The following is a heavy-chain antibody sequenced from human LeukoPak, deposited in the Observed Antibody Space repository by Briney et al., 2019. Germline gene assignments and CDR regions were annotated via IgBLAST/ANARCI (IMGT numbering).Heavy chain of an antibody. CDR3: ARGTGGWYFDL. CDR2: IYYIGTT. CDR1: GGSISSGGHY. V-gene: IGHV4-31*03. D-gene: IGHD1/OR15-1a*01. Sequence: SETLSLTCTVSGGSISSGGHYWSWIRQHPGKGLEWIGYIYYIGTTYYNPSLRSRVTISVDTSKNQFSLKLSSVTAADTAVYYCARGTGGWYFDLWSRGTPVTVSS. J-gene: IGHJ2*01.